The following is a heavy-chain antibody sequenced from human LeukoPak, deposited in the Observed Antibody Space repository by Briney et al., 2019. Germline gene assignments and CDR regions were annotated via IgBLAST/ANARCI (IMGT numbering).Heavy chain of an antibody. CDR2: TYYRSKWYN. J-gene: IGHJ5*02. D-gene: IGHD3-9*01. CDR1: GDSVSSHRAA. Sequence: SQTLSLTCAISGDSVSSHRAAWNWTRQSPSRGLEWLGRTYYRSKWYNDYAVSVKSRRTINPDTSKNQCSLQLNSVPHEDTAVYFFARHKTAYDILTGYPREIGDNWFDPWGQGTLVTVSS. CDR3: ARHKTAYDILTGYPREIGDNWFDP. V-gene: IGHV6-1*01.